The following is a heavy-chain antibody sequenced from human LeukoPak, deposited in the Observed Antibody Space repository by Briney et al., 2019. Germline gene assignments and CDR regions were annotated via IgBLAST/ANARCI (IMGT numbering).Heavy chain of an antibody. V-gene: IGHV2-5*02. Sequence: SGPTLVKPTQTLTLTCTFSGFSLSTSGVGVGWIRQPPGKALEWLALIYWDDDKRYSPSLKTRLTITKDTSKNQAVLTMTNMDPVDTATYYCAHSRYTSSWYNPVGDYWGQGTLVTVSS. J-gene: IGHJ4*02. CDR1: GFSLSTSGVG. CDR3: AHSRYTSSWYNPVGDY. D-gene: IGHD6-13*01. CDR2: IYWDDDK.